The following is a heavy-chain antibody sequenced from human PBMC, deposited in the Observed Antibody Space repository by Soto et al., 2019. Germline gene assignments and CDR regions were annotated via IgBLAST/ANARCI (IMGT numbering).Heavy chain of an antibody. J-gene: IGHJ6*02. CDR1: GFTFSSYE. CDR2: ISSSGSTI. D-gene: IGHD4-17*01. CDR3: ARGYGDYDYYYGMHV. V-gene: IGHV3-48*03. Sequence: EVQLVESGGGLVQPGGSLRLSCAASGFTFSSYEMNWVRQAPGKGLEWVSYISSSGSTIYYADSVKGRFTISRDNAKNSLYLQMNSLRAEDTAVYYCARGYGDYDYYYGMHVWGQGTTVTVSS.